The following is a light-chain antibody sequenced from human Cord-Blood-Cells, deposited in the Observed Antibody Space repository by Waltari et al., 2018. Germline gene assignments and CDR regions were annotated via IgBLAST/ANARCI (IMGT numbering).Light chain of an antibody. CDR2: EVS. Sequence: QSALTQPPSASGSPGQSVTISCTGTSSDVGGYNYVSWYQQHPGKAPNRMIYEVSKRPSGVPDRFSGSKSGNTASLTVSGLQAEDEADYYCSSYAGSNNLVFGGGTKLTVL. J-gene: IGLJ2*01. V-gene: IGLV2-8*01. CDR3: SSYAGSNNLV. CDR1: SSDVGGYNY.